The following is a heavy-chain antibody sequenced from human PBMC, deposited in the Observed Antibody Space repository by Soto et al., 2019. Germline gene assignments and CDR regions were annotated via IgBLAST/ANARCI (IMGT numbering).Heavy chain of an antibody. CDR1: GDSVSSSDFY. Sequence: PSETLSLTCAVSGDSVSSSDFYWTWIRQPPGKPLEWIGYVYSTGTTNYSPSLRSRVDMSVDTSENQFSLKVRSMTAADAAVYFCARVTKIVANTDRKSDYFYAMDLWGPGTTVTVSS. CDR3: ARVTKIVANTDRKSDYFYAMDL. V-gene: IGHV4-61*08. D-gene: IGHD3-16*02. CDR2: VYSTGTT. J-gene: IGHJ6*02.